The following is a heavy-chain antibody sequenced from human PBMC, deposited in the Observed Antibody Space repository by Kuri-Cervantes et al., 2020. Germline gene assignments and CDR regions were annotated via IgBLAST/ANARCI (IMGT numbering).Heavy chain of an antibody. V-gene: IGHV3-21*01. CDR1: GFIFSSYS. J-gene: IGHJ3*02. Sequence: CYAASGFIFSSYSMNWVRQAPGKGLKWVSSISISSSDIYYADSVKGRFNISSNNAKNSLYLQMNSLRAEDTAVYYCAGRSNRSSLKTFDIWGQGTMVTVSS. CDR2: ISISSSDI. CDR3: AGRSNRSSLKTFDI. D-gene: IGHD6-6*01.